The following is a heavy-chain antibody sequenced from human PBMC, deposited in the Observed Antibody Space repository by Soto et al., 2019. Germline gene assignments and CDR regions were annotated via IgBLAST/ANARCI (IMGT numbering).Heavy chain of an antibody. D-gene: IGHD3-16*01. CDR2: MTYSGGGT. Sequence: EVQLLESGGGLVQPGGSLRLSCAASGFTFRMFAMNWVRQAPGKGLEWVASMTYSGGGTNYADSVRGRFTISRDNSKNTLSLQMTSQRVEDTAVYYCAKVMRSTSSTANFDYWGRGTLVTVSS. J-gene: IGHJ4*02. CDR1: GFTFRMFA. V-gene: IGHV3-23*01. CDR3: AKVMRSTSSTANFDY.